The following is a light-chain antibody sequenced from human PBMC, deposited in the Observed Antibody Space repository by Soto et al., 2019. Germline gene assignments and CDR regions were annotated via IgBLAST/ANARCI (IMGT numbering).Light chain of an antibody. CDR2: GAS. J-gene: IGKJ2*01. Sequence: DIQMTQSPSSVSASVGDRVTITCRASQGVSNCLAWYQQKAGKAPKLLIYGASTLRRGVPSRYRGSGSGADFTFTISSLQPEDFATYYCQQANSFPDTFGQATKLEIK. V-gene: IGKV1-12*01. CDR3: QQANSFPDT. CDR1: QGVSNC.